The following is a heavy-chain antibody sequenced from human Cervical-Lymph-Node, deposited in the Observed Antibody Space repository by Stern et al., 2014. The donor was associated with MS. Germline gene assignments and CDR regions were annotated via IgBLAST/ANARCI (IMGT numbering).Heavy chain of an antibody. CDR1: GGSISSGGYY. D-gene: IGHD3/OR15-3a*01. CDR3: ARWTRNNWYFDL. Sequence: QLQLQESGPGLVKPSQTLSLTCTVSGGSISSGGYYWSWIRQHPGKGLEXIGYIYYSGSTYYNPSLKSRVTISVDTSKNQFSLKLSSVTAADTAVYYCARWTRNNWYFDLWGRGTLVTVSS. V-gene: IGHV4-31*03. J-gene: IGHJ2*01. CDR2: IYYSGST.